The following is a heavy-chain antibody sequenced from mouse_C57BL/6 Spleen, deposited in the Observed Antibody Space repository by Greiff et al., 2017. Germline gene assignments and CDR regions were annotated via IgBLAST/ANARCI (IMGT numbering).Heavy chain of an antibody. J-gene: IGHJ4*01. Sequence: QVQLQQSGAELVKPGASVKLSCKASGYTFTSYWMHWVKQRPGQGLEWIGMIHPNSGSTNYNEKFKSKATLTVDKSSSTAYMQLSSLTSEDSAVYYCARSDYYGSSLYYAMDYWGQGTSVTVSS. CDR3: ARSDYYGSSLYYAMDY. V-gene: IGHV1-64*01. CDR2: IHPNSGST. D-gene: IGHD1-1*01. CDR1: GYTFTSYW.